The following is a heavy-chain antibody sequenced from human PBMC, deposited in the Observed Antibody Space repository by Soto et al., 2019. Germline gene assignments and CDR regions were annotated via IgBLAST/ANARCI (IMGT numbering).Heavy chain of an antibody. CDR2: IKQDGSEK. CDR3: ARVARYYDYIWGSYRCVYFDY. V-gene: IGHV3-7*01. Sequence: GGSLRLSCAASGFTFSSYWMSWVRQAPGKGLEWVANIKQDGSEKYYVDSVKGRFTISRDKAKNSLYLQMNSLRAEDTAVYYCARVARYYDYIWGSYRCVYFDYWGQGTLVTVSS. J-gene: IGHJ4*02. D-gene: IGHD3-16*02. CDR1: GFTFSSYW.